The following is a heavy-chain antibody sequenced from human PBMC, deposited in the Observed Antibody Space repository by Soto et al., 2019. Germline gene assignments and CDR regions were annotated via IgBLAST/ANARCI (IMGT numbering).Heavy chain of an antibody. CDR2: IYHSGST. V-gene: IGHV4-30-2*01. CDR3: ARFNGDYYFDY. D-gene: IGHD4-17*01. CDR1: GGSISSGGYS. Sequence: SETLSLTCAVSGGSISSGGYSWSWIRQPPGKGLEWIGYIYHSGSTYYNPSPKSRVTISVDRSKNQFSLKLSSVTAADTAVYYCARFNGDYYFDYWGQGTLVTVSS. J-gene: IGHJ4*02.